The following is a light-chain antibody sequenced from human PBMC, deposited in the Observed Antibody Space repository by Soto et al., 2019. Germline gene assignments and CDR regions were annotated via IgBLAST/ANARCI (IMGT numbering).Light chain of an antibody. CDR3: QQFNSFPLT. J-gene: IGKJ4*01. CDR2: AAS. V-gene: IGKV1-33*01. Sequence: DLPMTQSPSSLSASVGDSVTITCQASQDIYDYLNWYQHKPGKAPRLLIYAASNLETGVPSRFSGSGSGTDFTFTINSLQPEDIASYYCQQFNSFPLTFGGGTKVEIK. CDR1: QDIYDY.